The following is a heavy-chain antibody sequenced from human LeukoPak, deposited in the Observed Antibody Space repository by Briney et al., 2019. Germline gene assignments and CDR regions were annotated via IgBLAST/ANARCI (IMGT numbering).Heavy chain of an antibody. D-gene: IGHD4-17*01. Sequence: PGGSLRLSCAASGFTFSSYWMSWVRQAPGKGLEWVANIKQDGSEKYYVDSVKGRFTISRDNAKNSLYLQMNSLRAEDTAVYYCARGQNCGDYAFDYWGQGTLVTVSS. CDR2: IKQDGSEK. V-gene: IGHV3-7*01. CDR1: GFTFSSYW. CDR3: ARGQNCGDYAFDY. J-gene: IGHJ4*02.